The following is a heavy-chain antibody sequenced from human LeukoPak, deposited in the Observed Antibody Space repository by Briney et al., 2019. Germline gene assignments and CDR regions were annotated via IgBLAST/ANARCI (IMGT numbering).Heavy chain of an antibody. J-gene: IGHJ4*02. V-gene: IGHV3-30*04. Sequence: GGSLRLSCAASGFTFSPYAMHWVRQAPGKGLEWVAVISYDGSNKYYADSVKGRFTISRDNSKNTLYLQMNSLRAEDTAVYYCAREIKNGGYFDYWGQGTLVTVSS. D-gene: IGHD1-1*01. CDR1: GFTFSPYA. CDR2: ISYDGSNK. CDR3: AREIKNGGYFDY.